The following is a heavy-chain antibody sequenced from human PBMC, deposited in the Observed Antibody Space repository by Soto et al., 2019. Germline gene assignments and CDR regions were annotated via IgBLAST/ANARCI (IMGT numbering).Heavy chain of an antibody. J-gene: IGHJ4*01. D-gene: IGHD3-22*01. V-gene: IGHV3-23*01. CDR3: AKWGPYYYDSSDYHDY. CDR1: GVTFSSYA. Sequence: GWSLRLACAASGVTFSSYAMSWVRQAPGKGLEWVSAISGSDGSTYYADSVKGRFTISRDNSKNTLYLQMNSLRAEDTAVYYCAKWGPYYYDSSDYHDYRGRRTLVTVSS. CDR2: ISGSDGST.